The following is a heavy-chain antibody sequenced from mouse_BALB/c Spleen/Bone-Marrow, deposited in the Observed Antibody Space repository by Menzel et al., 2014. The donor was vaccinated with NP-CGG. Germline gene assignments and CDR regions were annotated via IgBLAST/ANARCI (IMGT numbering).Heavy chain of an antibody. CDR2: IDPAIGNA. J-gene: IGHJ4*01. CDR1: GFNIKDTY. CDR3: TSCDPRYAMDY. V-gene: IGHV14-3*02. Sequence: VQLQQPRAELVKPGASVNLSCTASGFNIKDTYMHWVEPRTEQGLEWIGWIDPAIGNAKYDTNFQDKATITADTSSNPSYLLLSSLTSEDTAVYYRTSCDPRYAMDYLGQGTSVTGSP.